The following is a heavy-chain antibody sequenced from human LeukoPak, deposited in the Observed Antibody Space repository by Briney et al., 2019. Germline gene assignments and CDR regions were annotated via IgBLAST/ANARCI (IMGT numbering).Heavy chain of an antibody. Sequence: PGGSLRLSCAASGFTVSNNYMNWVRQAPGKGLEWVSVIYSGGSTYYADSVKGRFTISRDNSKNTLYLQMNSLRAEDTAMYYCARESSGWYYFDYWGQGTLVTVSS. CDR3: ARESSGWYYFDY. V-gene: IGHV3-53*01. J-gene: IGHJ4*02. CDR1: GFTVSNNY. D-gene: IGHD6-19*01. CDR2: IYSGGST.